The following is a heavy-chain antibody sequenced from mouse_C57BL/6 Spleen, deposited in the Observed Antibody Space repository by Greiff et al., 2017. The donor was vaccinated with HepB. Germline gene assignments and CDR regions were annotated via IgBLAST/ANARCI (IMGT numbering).Heavy chain of an antibody. CDR1: GYTFTSYD. Sequence: VQRVESGPELVKPGASVKLSCKASGYTFTSYDINWVKQRPGQGLEWIGWIYPRDGSTKYNEKFKGKATLTVDTSSSTAYMELHSLTSEDSAVYFCAREGYYYGSSYAMDYWGQGTSVTVSS. J-gene: IGHJ4*01. CDR3: AREGYYYGSSYAMDY. CDR2: IYPRDGST. D-gene: IGHD1-1*01. V-gene: IGHV1-85*01.